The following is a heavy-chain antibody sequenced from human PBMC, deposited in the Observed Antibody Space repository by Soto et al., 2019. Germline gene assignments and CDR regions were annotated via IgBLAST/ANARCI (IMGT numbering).Heavy chain of an antibody. D-gene: IGHD3-16*01. CDR1: GGTFSSYT. CDR3: ARDKLGDYDLAGIDY. CDR2: IIPIFGTA. Sequence: QVQLVQSGAEVKKPGSSVTVSCKASGGTFSSYTISWVRQAPGQGLEWMGGIIPIFGTANYAQKFQGRVTITADESTSTAYMELSSLRSEDTAVYYCARDKLGDYDLAGIDYWGQGTLVTVSS. V-gene: IGHV1-69*12. J-gene: IGHJ4*02.